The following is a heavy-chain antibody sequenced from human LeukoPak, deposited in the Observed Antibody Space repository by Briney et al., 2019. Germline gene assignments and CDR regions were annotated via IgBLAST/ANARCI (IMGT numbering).Heavy chain of an antibody. CDR3: ARDDYRMTGRVTIFPGFDP. Sequence: SETLSLTCTVSGGSISSGSYYWSWIRQPAGKGLEWIGRIYTSGSTNYNPSLKSRVTMSVDTSKNQFSLKLSSVTAADTAVYYCARDDYRMTGRVTIFPGFDPWGQGTLVTVSS. CDR1: GGSISSGSYY. CDR2: IYTSGST. D-gene: IGHD3-3*01. J-gene: IGHJ5*02. V-gene: IGHV4-61*02.